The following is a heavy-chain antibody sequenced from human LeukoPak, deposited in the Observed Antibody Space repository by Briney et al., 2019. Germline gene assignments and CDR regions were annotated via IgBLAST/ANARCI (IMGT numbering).Heavy chain of an antibody. J-gene: IGHJ5*02. Sequence: ASVKVSCKASGYTFTSSGISWMRQAPGQGLEWMGWISAYNGNTNYAQKLQGRVTMTTDTSTSTAYMELRSLRSDDTAVYYCARDDIAVAGNWFDPWGQGTLVTASS. CDR3: ARDDIAVAGNWFDP. CDR2: ISAYNGNT. D-gene: IGHD6-19*01. CDR1: GYTFTSSG. V-gene: IGHV1-18*01.